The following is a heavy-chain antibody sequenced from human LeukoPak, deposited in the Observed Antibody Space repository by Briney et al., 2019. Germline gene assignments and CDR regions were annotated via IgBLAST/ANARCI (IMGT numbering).Heavy chain of an antibody. D-gene: IGHD6-19*01. CDR3: ARGGSAWAIDC. CDR2: ISDDGSNK. V-gene: IGHV3-30*03. Sequence: SGGSLRLSCAASGFTFSTYGMHWVRQAPGKGLEWVAVISDDGSNKYYADSVKGRFTISRDNSKNTLYLQMNSLRAEDTAVNYCARGGSAWAIDCWGQGTLVTVSS. CDR1: GFTFSTYG. J-gene: IGHJ4*02.